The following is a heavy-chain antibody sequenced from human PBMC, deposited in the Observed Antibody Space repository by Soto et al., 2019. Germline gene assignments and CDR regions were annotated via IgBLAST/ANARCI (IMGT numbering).Heavy chain of an antibody. J-gene: IGHJ4*02. D-gene: IGHD4-17*01. Sequence: ASVKGSCKASGYTFTSYRISWLRLTPGQGLEWMGWISAYNGNTNYAQKLQGRVTMTTDTSTSTAYMELRSLRSDDTAVYYCARDRLWDYGDYGIDYWGQGTLVTVSS. CDR2: ISAYNGNT. CDR3: ARDRLWDYGDYGIDY. CDR1: GYTFTSYR. V-gene: IGHV1-18*01.